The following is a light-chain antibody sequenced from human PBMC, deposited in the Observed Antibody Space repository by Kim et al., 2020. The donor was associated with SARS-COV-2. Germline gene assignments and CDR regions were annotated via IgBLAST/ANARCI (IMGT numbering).Light chain of an antibody. V-gene: IGLV3-19*01. CDR2: GKY. Sequence: SSELTQDPAVSVALGQTVRLTCQGDSLRNYYATWYQQRPGQAPTLVLYGKYDRPSGIPERFSGSASGNTASLTITGAPAEDEGDYYCSSRDSTGDHVVFG. CDR3: SSRDSTGDHVV. J-gene: IGLJ3*02. CDR1: SLRNYY.